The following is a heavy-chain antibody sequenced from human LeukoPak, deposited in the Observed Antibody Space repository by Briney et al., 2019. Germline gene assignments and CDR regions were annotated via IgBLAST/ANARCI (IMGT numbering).Heavy chain of an antibody. CDR3: TRAGEDYYDSSGFYNF. Sequence: GGSLRPSCAASGFTLSSNYMSWVRQAPGKGLEWVSVIYSGGSTFYADSVKGRFTISRDSSKNTLFLQMNSLRAEDTAVYYCTRAGEDYYDSSGFYNFWGQGTLVTVSS. CDR1: GFTLSSNY. CDR2: IYSGGST. D-gene: IGHD3-22*01. V-gene: IGHV3-66*01. J-gene: IGHJ4*02.